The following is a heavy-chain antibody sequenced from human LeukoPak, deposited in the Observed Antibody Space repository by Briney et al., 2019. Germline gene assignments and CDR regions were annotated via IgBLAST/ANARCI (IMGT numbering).Heavy chain of an antibody. J-gene: IGHJ4*02. CDR1: GFTFSTLA. CDR3: AKHRRSTLVTAYFDY. D-gene: IGHD2-21*02. V-gene: IGHV3-23*01. CDR2: ISSRGDDA. Sequence: SGGSLRLSCTTSGFTFSTLAMSWVRQAPGKGLEWVSSISSRGDDATYADSVKGRITISRDNSKNTLYLQLNSLRVDDTAVYYCAKHRRSTLVTAYFDYWGQGNLVTVSS.